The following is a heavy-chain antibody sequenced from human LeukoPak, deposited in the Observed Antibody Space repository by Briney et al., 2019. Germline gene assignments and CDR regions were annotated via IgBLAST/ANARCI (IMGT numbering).Heavy chain of an antibody. CDR1: GFTFSNYW. CDR3: ARGRNNFRY. D-gene: IGHD1/OR15-1a*01. CDR2: IKEDGSEK. J-gene: IGHJ4*02. V-gene: IGHV3-7*01. Sequence: GSLRLSCAASGFTFSNYWMSWVRQAPGKGLQWVASIKEDGSEKFYVDPVKGRFTISRDNAKNLPYLQMNSLRAEDTAVYCCARGRNNFRYWGQRTLVTVSS.